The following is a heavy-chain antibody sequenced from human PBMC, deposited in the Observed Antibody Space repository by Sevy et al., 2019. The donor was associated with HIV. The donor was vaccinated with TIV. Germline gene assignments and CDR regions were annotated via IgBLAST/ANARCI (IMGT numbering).Heavy chain of an antibody. J-gene: IGHJ5*02. V-gene: IGHV3-48*02. CDR1: GFTFSTYA. D-gene: IGHD3-22*01. CDR3: AREAYYSDSREANWFDP. CDR2: ISRTPATT. Sequence: GGSLRLSCKTSGFTFSTYAMHWVRQAPGKELEWVASISRTPATTYYADSVRDRFTISRDNAKNSLYLEMNSLRDEDTAVYYCAREAYYSDSREANWFDPWGQGTLVTVSS.